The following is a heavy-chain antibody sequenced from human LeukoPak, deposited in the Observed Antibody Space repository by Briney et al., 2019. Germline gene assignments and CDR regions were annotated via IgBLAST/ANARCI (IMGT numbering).Heavy chain of an antibody. CDR1: GYTFTSYY. V-gene: IGHV1-46*01. Sequence: ASVKVSFKASGYTFTSYYMHWVRQAPGQGLEWMGIINPSGGSTSYAQKFQGRVTMTRDTSTSTVYMELSSLRSEDTAVYYCARDLGPPITNWALGYWGQGTLVTVSS. CDR3: ARDLGPPITNWALGY. J-gene: IGHJ4*02. D-gene: IGHD7-27*01. CDR2: INPSGGST.